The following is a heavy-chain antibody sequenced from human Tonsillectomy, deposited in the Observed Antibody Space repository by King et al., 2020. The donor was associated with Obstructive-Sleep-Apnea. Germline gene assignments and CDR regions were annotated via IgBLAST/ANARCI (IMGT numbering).Heavy chain of an antibody. CDR2: ISWNSGSI. D-gene: IGHD6-13*01. Sequence: VQLVQSGGGLVQPGRSLRLSCAASGFTFDDYAMHWVRQAPGKGLEWVSCISWNSGSIGYADSVKGRFTISRDNAKNSLHLQMNSLRAEDTALYYCAKGGYSSSWHWGQGTQGTVSS. V-gene: IGHV3-9*01. CDR1: GFTFDDYA. J-gene: IGHJ4*02. CDR3: AKGGYSSSWH.